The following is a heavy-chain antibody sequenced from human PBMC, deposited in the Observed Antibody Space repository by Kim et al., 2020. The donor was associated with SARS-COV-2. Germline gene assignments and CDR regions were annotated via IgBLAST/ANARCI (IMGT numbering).Heavy chain of an antibody. J-gene: IGHJ6*02. V-gene: IGHV3-30*18. CDR2: ISYDGSNK. Sequence: GGSLRLSCAASGFTFSSYGIHWVRQAPGKGLEWVAVISYDGSNKYYADSVKGRFTISRDNSKNTLYLQMNSLRAEDTAVYYCAKDFVGAAAGNLPPYYYYYYGMDVWGQGTTVTVSS. D-gene: IGHD6-13*01. CDR3: AKDFVGAAAGNLPPYYYYYYGMDV. CDR1: GFTFSSYG.